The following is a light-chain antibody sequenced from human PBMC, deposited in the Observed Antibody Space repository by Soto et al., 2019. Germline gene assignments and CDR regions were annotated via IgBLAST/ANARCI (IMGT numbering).Light chain of an antibody. CDR1: QTISSW. J-gene: IGKJ5*01. Sequence: DIQMTQSPSTLSASVGDRVTITCRASQTISSWLAWYQQKPGKAPKLLIYKASTLKSGVPSRFSGSGSGTDFTLTISSLEPEDFAVYFCQQRSSWQTFGQGTRLEIK. CDR2: KAS. CDR3: QQRSSWQT. V-gene: IGKV1-5*03.